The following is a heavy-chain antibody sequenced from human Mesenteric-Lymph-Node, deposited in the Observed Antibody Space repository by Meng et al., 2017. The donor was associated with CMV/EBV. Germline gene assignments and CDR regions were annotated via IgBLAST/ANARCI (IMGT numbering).Heavy chain of an antibody. D-gene: IGHD3-22*01. CDR1: GYTFTSYG. CDR3: ARGGLKGSSGYYQYYFDY. CDR2: INPSGGST. J-gene: IGHJ4*02. V-gene: IGHV1-46*01. Sequence: ASVKVSCKASGYTFTSYGISWVRQAPGQGLEWMGIINPSGGSTSYAQKFQGRVTMTRDTSTSTVYMELSSLRSEDTAVYYCARGGLKGSSGYYQYYFDYWGQGTLVTVSS.